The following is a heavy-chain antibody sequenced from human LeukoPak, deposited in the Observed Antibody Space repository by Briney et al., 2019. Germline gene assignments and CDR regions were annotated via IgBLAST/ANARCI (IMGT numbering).Heavy chain of an antibody. D-gene: IGHD3-16*01. CDR3: AKDGSWGDYYFYFYMDV. V-gene: IGHV3-23*01. CDR2: ISGSGHYT. CDR1: GSGFTFGNFG. J-gene: IGHJ6*03. Sequence: GGSLRLSCEASGSGFTFGNFGLSWVRQAPGKGLEWLSGISGSGHYTYYADSVKGRFTISRDNSKNIAYIEMNSLRAEDTAVYYCAKDGSWGDYYFYFYMDVWGKGTTVTVSS.